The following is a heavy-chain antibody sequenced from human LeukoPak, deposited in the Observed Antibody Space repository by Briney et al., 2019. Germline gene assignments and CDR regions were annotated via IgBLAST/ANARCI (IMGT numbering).Heavy chain of an antibody. Sequence: SETLSLTCTVSGGSISSYYWSWIRQPPGKGLEWIGYMYYSGSTNYNPSLKSRVTISVDTSKNQFSLKVSSVTAADTAVYYCARVFDYGSGSYPFDIWGQGTMVTVSS. V-gene: IGHV4-59*01. CDR1: GGSISSYY. CDR2: MYYSGST. CDR3: ARVFDYGSGSYPFDI. D-gene: IGHD3-10*01. J-gene: IGHJ3*02.